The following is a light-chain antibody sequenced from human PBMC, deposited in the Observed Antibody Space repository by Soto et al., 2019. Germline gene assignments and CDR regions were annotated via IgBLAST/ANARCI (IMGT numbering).Light chain of an antibody. V-gene: IGKV3-20*01. J-gene: IGKJ1*01. Sequence: ENVLTQSPGTLSLSPGERATLSCRASQSVNSNYLAWYQQKSGQAPRLLIYGASSRATGIPERFSGSGSGTDFTLTISRLEPEDFAVYYCQYYGSSVWTFGQGAKVEI. CDR1: QSVNSNY. CDR2: GAS. CDR3: QYYGSSVWT.